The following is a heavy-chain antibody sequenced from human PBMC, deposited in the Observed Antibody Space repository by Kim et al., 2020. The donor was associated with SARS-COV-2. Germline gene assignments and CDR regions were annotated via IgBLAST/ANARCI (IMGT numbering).Heavy chain of an antibody. CDR1: GFTFSSYS. V-gene: IGHV3-21*01. CDR3: ARDQEDMVRGVIVFDP. CDR2: ISSSSSYI. D-gene: IGHD3-10*01. J-gene: IGHJ5*02. Sequence: GGSLRLSCAASGFTFSSYSMNWVRQAPGKGLEWVSSISSSSSYIYYADSVKCRFTISRDNAKNSLYLQMNSLRAEDTAVYYCARDQEDMVRGVIVFDPWGQGTLVTVSS.